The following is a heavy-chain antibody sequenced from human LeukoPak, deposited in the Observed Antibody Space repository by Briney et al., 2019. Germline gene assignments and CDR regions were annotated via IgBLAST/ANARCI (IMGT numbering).Heavy chain of an antibody. D-gene: IGHD3-3*01. CDR3: ARERRFPYYYMDV. Sequence: GGSLRLSCAASGFTLSDYYMSWLRQAAGKGVGWVSYISSSGSTIYYAASVKGRFTISRDNAKNSLYLQMNSLRAEDPAVYSCARERRFPYYYMDVWGKGTTVTVSS. CDR1: GFTLSDYY. CDR2: ISSSGSTI. J-gene: IGHJ6*03. V-gene: IGHV3-11*01.